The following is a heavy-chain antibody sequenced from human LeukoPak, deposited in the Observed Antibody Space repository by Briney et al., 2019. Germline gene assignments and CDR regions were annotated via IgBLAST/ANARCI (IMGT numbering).Heavy chain of an antibody. CDR1: GFTFSSYG. CDR3: AKGRKRGSSWPDFDY. J-gene: IGHJ4*02. Sequence: GRSLRRSCAASGFTFSSYGMHWVRQAPGKGLEWVAVISYDGSNKYYADSVKGRFTISRDNSKNTLYLQMNSLRAEDTAVYYCAKGRKRGSSWPDFDYWGQGTLVTVSS. CDR2: ISYDGSNK. V-gene: IGHV3-30*18. D-gene: IGHD6-13*01.